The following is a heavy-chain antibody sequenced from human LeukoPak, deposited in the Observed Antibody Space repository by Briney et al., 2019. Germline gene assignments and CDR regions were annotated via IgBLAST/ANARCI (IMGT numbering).Heavy chain of an antibody. CDR3: ARDPLDISKWTNAFDI. Sequence: GGSLRLSCAASGFTFDDYAMHWVRQAPGKGLEWVAVISYDGSNKYYADSVKGRFTISRDNSKSTLHLQMNGLRAEDTAVYYCARDPLDISKWTNAFDIWGQGATVIVS. CDR1: GFTFDDYA. CDR2: ISYDGSNK. V-gene: IGHV3-30*03. D-gene: IGHD5-12*01. J-gene: IGHJ3*02.